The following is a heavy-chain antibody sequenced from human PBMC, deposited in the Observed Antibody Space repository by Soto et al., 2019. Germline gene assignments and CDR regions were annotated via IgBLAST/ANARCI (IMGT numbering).Heavy chain of an antibody. Sequence: ASVKVSCKASGYTFTSYGISWVRQAPGQGLEWMGWISAYNGNTNYAQKLQGRVTMTTDTSTSTAYMELRSLRCDDTAVYYCARDLAFVAAAENYYYYGMDVWGQGTTVTV. CDR2: ISAYNGNT. J-gene: IGHJ6*02. CDR3: ARDLAFVAAAENYYYYGMDV. CDR1: GYTFTSYG. V-gene: IGHV1-18*01. D-gene: IGHD6-13*01.